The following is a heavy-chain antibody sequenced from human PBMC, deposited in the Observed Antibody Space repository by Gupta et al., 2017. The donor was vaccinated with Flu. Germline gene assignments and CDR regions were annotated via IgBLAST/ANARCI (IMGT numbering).Heavy chain of an antibody. J-gene: IGHJ4*02. CDR2: INPSGGST. CDR3: AAIDGNRVWGRGGAGTIDY. V-gene: IGHV1-46*03. Sequence: WVRQAPGQGLEWMGIINPSGGSTSYAQKFQGRVTMTRDTSTSTVYMELSSLRSEDTAVYYCAAIDGNRVWGRGGAGTIDYWGQGTLVTVSS. D-gene: IGHD2-2*02.